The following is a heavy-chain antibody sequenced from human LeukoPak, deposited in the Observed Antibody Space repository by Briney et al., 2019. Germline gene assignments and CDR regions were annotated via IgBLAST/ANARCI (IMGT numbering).Heavy chain of an antibody. V-gene: IGHV3-66*02. CDR2: IYSGGST. CDR1: GFTVSSNY. CDR3: ARVGGSWYRAFDI. D-gene: IGHD6-13*01. Sequence: GGSLRLSCAASGFTVSSNYTSWVRQAPGKGLEWVSVIYSGGSTYYADSVKGRFTISRDNSKNTLYLQMNSLRAEDTAVYYCARVGGSWYRAFDIWGQGTMVTVSS. J-gene: IGHJ3*02.